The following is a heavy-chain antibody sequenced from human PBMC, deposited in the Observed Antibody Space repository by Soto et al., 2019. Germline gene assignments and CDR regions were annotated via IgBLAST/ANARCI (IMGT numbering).Heavy chain of an antibody. CDR2: MYNSGST. CDR3: ARVSSGWYYFDY. J-gene: IGHJ4*02. Sequence: ETLSLTCTVSGGSVSSGSYYWSWIRQPPGKGLEWIGYMYNSGSTNYNPSLKSRVIISVDTSKNQFSLKLSSVTAADTAVYYCARVSSGWYYFDYWGQGTLVTVSS. V-gene: IGHV4-61*01. CDR1: GGSVSSGSYY. D-gene: IGHD6-19*01.